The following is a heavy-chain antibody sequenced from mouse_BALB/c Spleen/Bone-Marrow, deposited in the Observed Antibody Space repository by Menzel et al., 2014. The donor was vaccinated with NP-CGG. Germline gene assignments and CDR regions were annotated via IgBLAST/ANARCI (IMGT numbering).Heavy chain of an antibody. CDR3: AREDGSSPFAY. CDR2: IYPGDGDT. V-gene: IGHV1-80*01. Sequence: VMLVESGAEQVRPGSSVKISCKASGYAFSSYWMNWVKQRPGQGLEWIGQIYPGDGDTNYNGKFKGKATLTADKSSSTAYMQLSSLTSEDSAVYFCAREDGSSPFAYWGQGTLVTVSA. J-gene: IGHJ3*01. CDR1: GYAFSSYW. D-gene: IGHD1-1*01.